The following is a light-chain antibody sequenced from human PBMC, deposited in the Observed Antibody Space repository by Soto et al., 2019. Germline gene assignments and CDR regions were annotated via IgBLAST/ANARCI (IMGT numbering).Light chain of an antibody. J-gene: IGLJ1*01. V-gene: IGLV2-14*03. CDR1: NNDVGGYNY. CDR2: GVS. CDR3: SSYAGRTLYV. Sequence: QSVLTQPASVSGSPGQSITISCTGTNNDVGGYNYVSWYQQHPGKAPKLLIYGVSDRPSGVSDRFSGSKSGNAASLTISGLQAEDGGDYYCSSYAGRTLYVFGTGTKLTVL.